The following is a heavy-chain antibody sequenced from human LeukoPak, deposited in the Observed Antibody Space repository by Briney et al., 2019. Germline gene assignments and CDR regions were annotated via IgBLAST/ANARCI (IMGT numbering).Heavy chain of an antibody. J-gene: IGHJ4*02. D-gene: IGHD5-24*01. V-gene: IGHV3-43*01. CDR1: GFTFDDYT. CDR2: ISWDSTNR. CDR3: AKEMATIFFDC. Sequence: GGSLRLSCSVSGFTFDDYTMHWVRQAPGRGLEWVSLISWDSTNRYYAESVKGRFTISRDNSKNSLYLQMNSLRTEDTALYYCAKEMATIFFDCWGLGTLVTVSS.